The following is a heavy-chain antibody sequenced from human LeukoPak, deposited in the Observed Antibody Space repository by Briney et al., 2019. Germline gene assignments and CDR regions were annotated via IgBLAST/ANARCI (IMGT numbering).Heavy chain of an antibody. V-gene: IGHV4-59*01. Sequence: PSETLSLTCSVSGGSINSGYWSWIRQPPGNGLEWIGLLYPSGSTNYNPSLKSRVTISVDTSRTQFSLKLSSMTAADTAVYYCAGGHYPLEYWGQGTLVTVSS. J-gene: IGHJ4*02. CDR2: LYPSGST. CDR1: GGSINSGY. D-gene: IGHD1-26*01. CDR3: AGGHYPLEY.